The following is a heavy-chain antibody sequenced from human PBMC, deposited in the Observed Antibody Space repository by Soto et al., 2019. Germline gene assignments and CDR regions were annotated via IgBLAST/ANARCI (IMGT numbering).Heavy chain of an antibody. D-gene: IGHD3-16*02. CDR2: INHSGST. CDR1: GGSFSGYY. Sequence: QVQLQQWGAGLLKPSETLSLTCAVYGGSFSGYYWSWIRQPPGKGLEWIGEINHSGSTNYNPSLKSQVTISGDTSKNQFSLKLSSVTAADTAVYYCARGCHYDYIWGSYLYYYMDVWGKGTTVTVSS. J-gene: IGHJ6*03. CDR3: ARGCHYDYIWGSYLYYYMDV. V-gene: IGHV4-34*01.